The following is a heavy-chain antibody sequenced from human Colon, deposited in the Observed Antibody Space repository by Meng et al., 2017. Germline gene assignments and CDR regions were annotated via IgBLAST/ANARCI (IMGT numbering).Heavy chain of an antibody. CDR1: GGSISRSDW. CDR3: ASSDYYRSDY. J-gene: IGHJ4*02. CDR2: TSHSGST. Sequence: QLMLPQSGPGLVKPSETLSRTCAVSGGSISRSDWWSWVRQPPGKGLEWIGETSHSGSTNYSPSLKSRVTISLDKSKNQLSLKLNSVTAADTAVYYCASSDYYRSDYWGQGTLVTVSS. V-gene: IGHV4-4*02. D-gene: IGHD3-22*01.